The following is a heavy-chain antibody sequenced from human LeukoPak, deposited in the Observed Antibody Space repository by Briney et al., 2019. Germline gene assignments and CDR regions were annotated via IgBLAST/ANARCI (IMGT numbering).Heavy chain of an antibody. D-gene: IGHD2-15*01. CDR2: LSGGGSSK. CDR3: AKGRCSGGSCYGRGFDY. J-gene: IGHJ4*02. CDR1: GFTFDTYA. Sequence: GGSLRLSCAASGFTFDTYAMSWVRQAPGKGLEWVSGLSGGGSSKYYADSVKGRFTITRDNAKTTLYLQMNSLRAEDTAVYYGAKGRCSGGSCYGRGFDYWGQGTLVTVSS. V-gene: IGHV3-23*01.